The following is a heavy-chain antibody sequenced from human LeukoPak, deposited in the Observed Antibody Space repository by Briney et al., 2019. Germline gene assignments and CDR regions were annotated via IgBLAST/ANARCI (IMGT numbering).Heavy chain of an antibody. CDR1: GGSISSSNW. CDR3: ARDLGSGSYGASDAFDI. J-gene: IGHJ3*02. CDR2: IYHSGST. Sequence: SETLSLTCAVSGGSISSSNWWSWVRQPPGKGLEWIGEIYHSGSTNYNPSLKSRVTISVDKSKNQFSLKLSSVTAADTAVYYCARDLGSGSYGASDAFDIWGQGTMVTVPS. V-gene: IGHV4-4*02. D-gene: IGHD1-26*01.